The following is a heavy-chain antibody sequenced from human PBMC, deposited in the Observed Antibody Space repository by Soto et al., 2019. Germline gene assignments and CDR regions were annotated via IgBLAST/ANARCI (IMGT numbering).Heavy chain of an antibody. CDR3: ARGYGGNSAAFDI. V-gene: IGHV3-33*01. CDR1: GFTFSSYG. Sequence: HPGGSLRLSCAASGFTFSSYGMHWVRQAPGKGLEWVAVIWYDGSNKYYADSVKGRFTISRDNSKNTLYLQMNSLRVEDTAVFYCARGYGGNSAAFDIWGQGTMVTVSS. J-gene: IGHJ3*02. D-gene: IGHD2-21*02. CDR2: IWYDGSNK.